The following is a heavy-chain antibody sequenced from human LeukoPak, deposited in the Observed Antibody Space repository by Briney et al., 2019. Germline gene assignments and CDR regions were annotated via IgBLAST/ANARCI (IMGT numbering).Heavy chain of an antibody. CDR3: ASGIRFLEWLFADDY. J-gene: IGHJ4*02. CDR2: IIPIFGTA. CDR1: GGTFSSYA. D-gene: IGHD3-3*01. V-gene: IGHV1-69*05. Sequence: SVKVSCKASGGTFSSYAISWVRQAPGQELEWMVGIIPIFGTANSAQKFQGRVTITTDESTSTAYMELSSLRSEDTTVYYCASGIRFLEWLFADDYWGQGTLVTVSS.